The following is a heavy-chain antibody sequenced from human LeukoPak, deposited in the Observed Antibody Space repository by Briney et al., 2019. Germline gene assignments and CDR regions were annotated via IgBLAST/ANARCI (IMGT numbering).Heavy chain of an antibody. V-gene: IGHV3-33*01. Sequence: GRSLRLSCVASGFTFSNYGMHWVRQAPGMGLEWVAVICYDGSNKNYRDSVRGRFTISRDNFKNTLYLEMNSLRAEDTAVYYCATARNNYDYSGFSALDYWGQGTLVTVAS. D-gene: IGHD3-22*01. CDR1: GFTFSNYG. CDR3: ATARNNYDYSGFSALDY. CDR2: ICYDGSNK. J-gene: IGHJ4*02.